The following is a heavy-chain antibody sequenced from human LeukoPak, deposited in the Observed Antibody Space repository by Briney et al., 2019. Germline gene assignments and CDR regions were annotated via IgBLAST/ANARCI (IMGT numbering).Heavy chain of an antibody. V-gene: IGHV1-46*01. CDR2: INPSGGST. CDR3: ARAPSHIVVVPAAITVYYYYGMDV. Sequence: GASVKVSCKASGYTFTSYYMHWVRQAPGQGLEWMGIINPSGGSTSYAQKFQGRVTMTRDTSTSTVYMGLSSLRSEDTAVYYCARAPSHIVVVPAAITVYYYYGMDVWGQGTTVTVSS. D-gene: IGHD2-2*02. J-gene: IGHJ6*02. CDR1: GYTFTSYY.